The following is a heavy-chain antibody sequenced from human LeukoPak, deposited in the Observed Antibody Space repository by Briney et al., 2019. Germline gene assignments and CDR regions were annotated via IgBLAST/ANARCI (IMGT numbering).Heavy chain of an antibody. Sequence: SETLSLTCAVYGGSFSGYYWSWIRQPPGKGLEWIGEINHSGSTNYNPSLKSRVTISVDTSKNQFSLKLSSVTAADTAVYYCARASGSGSYLKYWGQGTLVTVSS. CDR3: ARASGSGSYLKY. D-gene: IGHD3-10*01. CDR2: INHSGST. CDR1: GGSFSGYY. V-gene: IGHV4-34*01. J-gene: IGHJ4*02.